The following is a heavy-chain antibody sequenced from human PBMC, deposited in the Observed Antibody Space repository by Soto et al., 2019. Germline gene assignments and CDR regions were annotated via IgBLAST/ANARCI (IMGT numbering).Heavy chain of an antibody. D-gene: IGHD3-10*01. CDR1: GFTFSSYA. V-gene: IGHV3-23*01. CDR2: ISGSGGST. Sequence: EVQLLESGGGLVQPGGSLGLSCAASGFTFSSYAMSWVRQAPGKGLEWVSAISGSGGSTYYADSVKGRFTISRANSKNTLYLQMNSLRAEDTAVYYCAKDQAEFYYYYGMDVWGQGTTVTVSS. CDR3: AKDQAEFYYYYGMDV. J-gene: IGHJ6*02.